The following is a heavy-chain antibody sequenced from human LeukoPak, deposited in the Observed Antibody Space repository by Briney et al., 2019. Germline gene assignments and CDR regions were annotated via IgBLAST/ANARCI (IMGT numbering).Heavy chain of an antibody. J-gene: IGHJ4*02. CDR3: ARDVYDFWSGYYD. CDR2: IYTSRST. Sequence: SETLSLTCTVSGGSISSGAYYYNWIRQPAGKGLEWIGRIYTSRSTNYNPSLKSRLTISVDTSKNQFSLKLSSVTAADTAVYYCARDVYDFWSGYYDWGPGTLVTVSS. CDR1: GGSISSGAYY. D-gene: IGHD3-3*01. V-gene: IGHV4-61*02.